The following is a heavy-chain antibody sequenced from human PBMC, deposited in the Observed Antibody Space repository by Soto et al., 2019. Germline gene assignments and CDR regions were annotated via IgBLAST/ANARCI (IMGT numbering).Heavy chain of an antibody. J-gene: IGHJ4*02. V-gene: IGHV4-39*01. CDR2: IYYSGST. D-gene: IGHD3-10*01. CDR1: GGSILGSTYY. CDR3: VRGRDYYGSGSYYLRQHFDY. Sequence: PSETLFLTCTVSGGSILGSTYYWGWIRQPPGKGLEWIGSIYYSGSTYYNPSLKSRVTISADTSKNQFSLRLNSVTAADTAVYYCVRGRDYYGSGSYYLRQHFDYWGQGALVTVSS.